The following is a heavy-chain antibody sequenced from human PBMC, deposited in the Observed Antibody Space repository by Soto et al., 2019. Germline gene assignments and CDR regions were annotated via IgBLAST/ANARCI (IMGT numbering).Heavy chain of an antibody. V-gene: IGHV3-43*01. CDR2: INWDGRIA. CDR1: GFIFDDFT. D-gene: IGHD6-13*01. J-gene: IGHJ4*01. Sequence: GGSLRLSCAASGFIFDDFTMHWVRLVPGKGLQWVSYINWDGRIAMYADSVKGRFTISRDNTNNHLYLQMNSLRSDDTALYYCAKNGGAAVESPGDWGHGTLVTVSS. CDR3: AKNGGAAVESPGD.